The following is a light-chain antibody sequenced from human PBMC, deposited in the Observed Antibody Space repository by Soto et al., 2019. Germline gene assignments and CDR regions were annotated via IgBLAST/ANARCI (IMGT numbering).Light chain of an antibody. J-gene: IGKJ1*01. Sequence: DIQMTQSPSTLSGSVGDRVTITCRASQTISSWLAWYQQKPGKAPKLLIYKASTLKSGVPSRFSGSGSGTEFTLTISSLQPDDFATYYCQHYNSYSEAFGLGTKVDI. CDR3: QHYNSYSEA. V-gene: IGKV1-5*03. CDR1: QTISSW. CDR2: KAS.